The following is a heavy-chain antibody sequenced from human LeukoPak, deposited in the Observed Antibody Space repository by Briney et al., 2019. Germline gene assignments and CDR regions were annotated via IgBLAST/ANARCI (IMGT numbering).Heavy chain of an antibody. D-gene: IGHD2-15*01. CDR3: ARDGLRGFAVVVAATDY. CDR1: GFTFSSYS. CDR2: ISSSGSTI. J-gene: IGHJ4*02. V-gene: IGHV3-48*04. Sequence: PGGSLTLSCAASGFTFSSYSMNWVRQAPGKGLEWVSYISSSGSTIYYADSVKGRFTISRDNAKNSLYLQMNSLRAEDTAVYYCARDGLRGFAVVVAATDYWGQGTLVTVSS.